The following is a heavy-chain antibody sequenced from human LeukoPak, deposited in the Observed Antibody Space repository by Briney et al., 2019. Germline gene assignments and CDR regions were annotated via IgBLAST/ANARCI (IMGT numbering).Heavy chain of an antibody. CDR1: GFTFSSYG. CDR2: TSSTGGTT. V-gene: IGHV3-23*01. CDR3: AKEAYCGGDCSRWFDP. J-gene: IGHJ5*02. D-gene: IGHD2-21*02. Sequence: QPGGSLRLSCAASGFTFSSYGMTWVRQAPGKGLEWVSTTSSTGGTTYYADSVKGRFTISRDNSRNTLYLQMNSLRAEDTAVYYCAKEAYCGGDCSRWFDPWGQGTLVTVSS.